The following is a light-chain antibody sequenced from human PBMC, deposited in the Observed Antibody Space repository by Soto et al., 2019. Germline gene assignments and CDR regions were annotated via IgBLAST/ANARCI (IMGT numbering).Light chain of an antibody. CDR1: QGISNY. CDR2: AAS. CDR3: QKYSSAPFT. J-gene: IGKJ3*01. Sequence: DIQMTQSPSSLSASVGDRVTITCRASQGISNYVAWYQQKPGTAPKVLISAASTLQSGIPSRFSGSGFGTDFTLTISSLQPEDVATYYCQKYSSAPFTFGPGTKVEIK. V-gene: IGKV1-27*01.